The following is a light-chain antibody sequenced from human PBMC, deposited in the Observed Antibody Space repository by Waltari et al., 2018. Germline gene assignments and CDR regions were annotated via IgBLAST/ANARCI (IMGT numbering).Light chain of an antibody. CDR3: SSYTSSSTPYV. J-gene: IGLJ1*01. CDR1: RRDVGSDKR. CDR2: EVS. V-gene: IGLV2-18*02. Sequence: QSALPQPPSVSGSPGQSVPISCTGTRRDVGSDKRVPCYQQPPGTAPKLMIYEVSNRPSGVPDRFSGSKSGNTASLTISGLQAEDEADYYCSSYTSSSTPYVFGTGTKVTVL.